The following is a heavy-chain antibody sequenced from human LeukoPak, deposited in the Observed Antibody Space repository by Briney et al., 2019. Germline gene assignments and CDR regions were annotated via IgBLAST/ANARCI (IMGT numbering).Heavy chain of an antibody. CDR1: GGPLSGSDYY. Sequence: SETLSLTCTVSGGPLSGSDYYWGWIRQPPGKGLEWIGSIYSSGSTYYNPSLKSRVTISVDTSKNHFSLQLSSVTAADTAVYYCATIRPKVAAASPWGQGTMVTVSS. CDR2: IYSSGST. D-gene: IGHD2-15*01. CDR3: ATIRPKVAAASP. V-gene: IGHV4-39*02. J-gene: IGHJ3*01.